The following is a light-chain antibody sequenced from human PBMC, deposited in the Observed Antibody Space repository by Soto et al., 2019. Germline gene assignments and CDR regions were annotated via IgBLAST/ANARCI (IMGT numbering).Light chain of an antibody. CDR3: QQYGSSLFT. V-gene: IGKV3-20*01. CDR2: GAS. CDR1: QSVSSSY. J-gene: IGKJ3*01. Sequence: EILMTQSPATLSLSPGERATLSCRASQSVSSSYLAWYQQKPGQAPRLLIYGASSRATGIPDRFSGSGSGTDFTLTISRLEPEDFAVYYCQQYGSSLFTFGPGTKVDIK.